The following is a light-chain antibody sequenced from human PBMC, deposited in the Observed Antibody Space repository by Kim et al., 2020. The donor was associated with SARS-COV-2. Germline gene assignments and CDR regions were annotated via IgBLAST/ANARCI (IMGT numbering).Light chain of an antibody. Sequence: AWGQNVRITCQGDSLRSYYASWYQQKPGQAPVLVIYGKNNRPSGIPDRFSGSSSGNTASLTITGAQAEDEADYYCNSRDSSGNHYVFGTGTKVTVL. V-gene: IGLV3-19*01. CDR3: NSRDSSGNHYV. CDR1: SLRSYY. CDR2: GKN. J-gene: IGLJ1*01.